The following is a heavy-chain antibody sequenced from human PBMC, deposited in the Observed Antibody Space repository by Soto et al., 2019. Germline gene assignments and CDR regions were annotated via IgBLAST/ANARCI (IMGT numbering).Heavy chain of an antibody. CDR1: GGTFSSYT. CDR2: IIPILGIA. V-gene: IGHV1-69*02. D-gene: IGHD6-13*01. CDR3: ARHLAAAGPIDY. Sequence: QVQLVQSGAEVKKPGSSVKVSCKASGGTFSSYTISWVRQAPGQGLEWMGRIIPILGIANYAQKFQGRVTITADKSTSTAYMELSSLRSEDTAVYSCARHLAAAGPIDYWGQGTLVTVSS. J-gene: IGHJ4*02.